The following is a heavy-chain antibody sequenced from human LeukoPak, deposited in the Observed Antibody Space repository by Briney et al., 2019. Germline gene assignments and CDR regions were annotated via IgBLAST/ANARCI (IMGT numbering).Heavy chain of an antibody. CDR3: ATYDYGDYGGSDAFDI. Sequence: SRTLSLTCTVSGGSISSGDYYWSWIRQPPGKGLEWIGYIYYSGSTYYNPSLKSRVTISVDTSKNQFSLKLSSVTAADTAVYYCATYDYGDYGGSDAFDIWGQGTMVTVSS. V-gene: IGHV4-30-4*08. D-gene: IGHD4-17*01. CDR2: IYYSGST. CDR1: GGSISSGDYY. J-gene: IGHJ3*02.